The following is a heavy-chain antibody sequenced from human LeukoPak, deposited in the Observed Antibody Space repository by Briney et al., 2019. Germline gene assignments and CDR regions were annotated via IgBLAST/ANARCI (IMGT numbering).Heavy chain of an antibody. J-gene: IGHJ4*02. CDR2: IKHDGNAK. CDR1: GFSFSSYW. Sequence: QPGESLRLSCLASGFSFSSYWMSWVRQAPGKGLEWVANIKHDGNAKYYVDSVKGRFTISRDNANNSLYLQINSLRAEDTAVYYCARGDHDFWSGYGQSLDCWGQGTLLTVSS. D-gene: IGHD3-3*01. V-gene: IGHV3-7*01. CDR3: ARGDHDFWSGYGQSLDC.